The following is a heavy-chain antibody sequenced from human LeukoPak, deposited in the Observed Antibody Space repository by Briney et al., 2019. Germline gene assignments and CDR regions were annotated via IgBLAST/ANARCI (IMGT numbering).Heavy chain of an antibody. D-gene: IGHD5-18*01. J-gene: IGHJ4*02. CDR3: ARRVRGYSYGYTGRYYFDY. V-gene: IGHV4-34*01. CDR1: GGSFSGYY. CDR2: INHSGST. Sequence: SETLSLTCAVYGGSFSGYYWSWIRQPPGKGLEWIGEINHSGSTNYNPSLKSRVTISVDTSKNQFSLKLGSVTAADTAVYYCARRVRGYSYGYTGRYYFDYWGQGTLVTVSS.